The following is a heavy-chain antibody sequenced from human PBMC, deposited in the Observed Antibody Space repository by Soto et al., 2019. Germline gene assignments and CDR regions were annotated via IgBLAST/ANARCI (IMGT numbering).Heavy chain of an antibody. D-gene: IGHD6-13*01. CDR2: IKQDGSEK. Sequence: GGSLRLSCAASGFTFSSYWMSWVRQAPGKGLEWVANIKQDGSEKYYVDSVKGRFTISRDNAKNSLYLQMNSLRAEDTAVYYCARETVGSSSWYVPSSNYYYYYYMDVWGKGTTVTVSS. J-gene: IGHJ6*03. CDR1: GFTFSSYW. CDR3: ARETVGSSSWYVPSSNYYYYYYMDV. V-gene: IGHV3-7*01.